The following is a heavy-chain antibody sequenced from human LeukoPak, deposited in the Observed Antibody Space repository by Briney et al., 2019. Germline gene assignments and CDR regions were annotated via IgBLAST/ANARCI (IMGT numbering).Heavy chain of an antibody. CDR3: ARDQSNHFDY. Sequence: GGSLRLSCAASGFXFSSYGIHWVRQAPGKGLEWVAVIWYDGSNKHCADSVKGRFTISRDNSKNTLYLQMNSLRAEDTAVYYCARDQSNHFDYWGQGTLVTVSS. J-gene: IGHJ4*02. V-gene: IGHV3-33*01. CDR2: IWYDGSNK. CDR1: GFXFSSYG.